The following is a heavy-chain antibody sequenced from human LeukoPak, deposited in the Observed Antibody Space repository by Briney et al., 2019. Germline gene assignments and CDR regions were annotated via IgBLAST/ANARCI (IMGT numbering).Heavy chain of an antibody. CDR1: GGSFSGYY. CDR2: INHSGST. V-gene: IGHV4-34*01. D-gene: IGHD6-6*01. Sequence: PSETLSLTCAVYGGSFSGYYWSWIRQPPGKGLEWIGEINHSGSTNYNPSLKSRVTISVDTSKNQFSLKLSSVTAADTAVYYCARWESSSLTIDYWGQGTLVTVSS. J-gene: IGHJ4*02. CDR3: ARWESSSLTIDY.